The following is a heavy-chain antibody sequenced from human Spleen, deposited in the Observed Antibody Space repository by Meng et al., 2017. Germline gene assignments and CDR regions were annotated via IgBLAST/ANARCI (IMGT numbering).Heavy chain of an antibody. J-gene: IGHJ4*02. CDR2: ISSNGGST. CDR1: GFTFSSYG. CDR3: AREKGGSYYRVSDY. V-gene: IGHV3-64*01. D-gene: IGHD1-26*01. Sequence: GESLKISCAASGFTFSSYGLQWVRQAPGKGLEYVSAISSNGGSTYYANSVKGRFTISRDNSKNTLYLQMGSLRAEDMAVYYCAREKGGSYYRVSDYWGQGTLVTVSS.